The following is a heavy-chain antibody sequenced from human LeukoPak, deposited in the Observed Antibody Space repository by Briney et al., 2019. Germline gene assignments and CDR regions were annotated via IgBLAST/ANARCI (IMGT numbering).Heavy chain of an antibody. J-gene: IGHJ5*02. CDR1: GFLFSNCY. Sequence: PGVSLTLSCAASGFLFSNCYMIWPRQSQGKGLEGVGKITEDGSEKRYEDSVRGRFPISRDNAQTSIYLQMKSLRAEDTAVYYCARASKPWLQLTWGQGTLVTVSS. V-gene: IGHV3-7*05. CDR2: ITEDGSEK. CDR3: ARASKPWLQLT. D-gene: IGHD5-24*01.